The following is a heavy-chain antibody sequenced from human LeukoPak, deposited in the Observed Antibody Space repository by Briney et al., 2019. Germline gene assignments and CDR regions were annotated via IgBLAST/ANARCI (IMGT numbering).Heavy chain of an antibody. Sequence: ASVKVSCKASGYPITRYYLNWVRQSPGQGLEWMGWISTDSGNPTYARGFGGRFVFSSDSSVTTAFLHINSLKAEDTAVYYCAKDSVAGATNAFDIWGQGTRVTVSS. D-gene: IGHD2-15*01. CDR3: AKDSVAGATNAFDI. CDR1: GYPITRYY. J-gene: IGHJ3*02. CDR2: ISTDSGNP. V-gene: IGHV7-4-1*02.